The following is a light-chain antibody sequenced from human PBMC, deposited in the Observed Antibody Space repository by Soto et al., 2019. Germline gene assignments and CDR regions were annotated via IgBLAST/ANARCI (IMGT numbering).Light chain of an antibody. CDR2: GNS. V-gene: IGLV1-40*01. J-gene: IGLJ2*01. CDR1: SSNIGAGYD. CDR3: KSYDSSLSGWV. Sequence: QPVLTQPPSGSGAPWQRVTISCTGSSSNIGAGYDVHWYQQLPGTAPKLLIYGNSNRPSGVPDRFSGSKSGTSASLAITGLQAEDEADYYCKSYDSSLSGWVFGGGTKVTVL.